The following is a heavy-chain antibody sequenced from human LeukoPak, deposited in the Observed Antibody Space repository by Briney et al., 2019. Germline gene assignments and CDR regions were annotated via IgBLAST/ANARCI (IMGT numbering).Heavy chain of an antibody. CDR3: AKQKRDIVVVPAAMPFYPYYFDY. V-gene: IGHV3-30*02. D-gene: IGHD2-2*01. CDR2: IRYDGSNK. J-gene: IGHJ4*02. Sequence: GGSLRLSCAASGFTFSSYGMHWVRQAPGKGLEWVAFIRYDGSNKYYADSVKGRFTISRDNSKNTLYLQMNSLRAEDAAVYYCAKQKRDIVVVPAAMPFYPYYFDYWGQGTLVTVSS. CDR1: GFTFSSYG.